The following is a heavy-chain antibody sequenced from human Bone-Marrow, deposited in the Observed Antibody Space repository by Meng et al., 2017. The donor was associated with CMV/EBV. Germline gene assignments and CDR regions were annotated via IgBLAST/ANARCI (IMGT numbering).Heavy chain of an antibody. CDR3: ARTDYYDSSGYSFFDY. CDR1: GYTFTSYY. CDR2: INPNSGGT. V-gene: IGHV1-2*02. D-gene: IGHD3-22*01. Sequence: ASVKVSCKASGYTFTSYYMHWVRQAPGQGLEWMGWINPNSGGTNYAQKFQGRVTMTRDTSISTAYMELSRLRSDDTAVYYCARTDYYDSSGYSFFDYWGQGTLVAVSS. J-gene: IGHJ4*02.